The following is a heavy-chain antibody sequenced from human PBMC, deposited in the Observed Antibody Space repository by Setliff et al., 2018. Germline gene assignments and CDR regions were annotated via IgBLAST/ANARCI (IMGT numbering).Heavy chain of an antibody. D-gene: IGHD6-19*01. CDR2: IYLGGSP. CDR1: GDSIDTDIW. V-gene: IGHV4-4*02. J-gene: IGHJ6*02. CDR3: ARDQWLVDYYYYGMDV. Sequence: SETLSLTCTVSGDSIDTDIWWSWVRQSPGKGLEWIGEIYLGGSPTYNPSLKSRVTISVDTSKNQFSLKLSSVTAADTAVYYCARDQWLVDYYYYGMDVWGQGTTVTVSS.